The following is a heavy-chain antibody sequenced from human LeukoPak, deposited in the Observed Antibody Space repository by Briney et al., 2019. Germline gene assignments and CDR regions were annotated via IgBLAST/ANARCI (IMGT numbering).Heavy chain of an antibody. J-gene: IGHJ4*02. CDR2: IYYRGST. CDR3: ARHVSGDGYQGLDYFDY. V-gene: IGHV4-59*08. D-gene: IGHD2-2*01. Sequence: SETLSLTCTVSGGSISNYYWSWIRQPPGKGLEWIGYIYYRGSTNYNPSLKSRVTISVDTSENQFSLKLSSVTAADTAVYYCARHVSGDGYQGLDYFDYWGQETLVTVSS. CDR1: GGSISNYY.